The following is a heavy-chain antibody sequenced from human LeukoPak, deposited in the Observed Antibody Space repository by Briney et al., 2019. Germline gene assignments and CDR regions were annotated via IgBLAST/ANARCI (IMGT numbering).Heavy chain of an antibody. V-gene: IGHV3-53*01. CDR1: GFTVSSNY. CDR2: IYSGGST. J-gene: IGHJ4*02. Sequence: PGGSLRLSCAASGFTVSSNYMSWVRQAPGKGLEWVSVIYSGGSTYYADSVKGRFTISRDNSKNTLYLQMNSLRAEDTAVYYCAKTELSRDLVYWGQGTLVTVSS. CDR3: AKTELSRDLVY. D-gene: IGHD1-26*01.